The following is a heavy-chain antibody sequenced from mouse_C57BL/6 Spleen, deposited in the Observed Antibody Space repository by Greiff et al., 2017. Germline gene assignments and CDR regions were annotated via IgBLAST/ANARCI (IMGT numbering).Heavy chain of an antibody. Sequence: VQLQQSVAELVRPGASVKLSCTASGFNIKNTYMHWVKQRPEQGLEWIGRIDPANGNTKYAPKFQGKATITADTSSNTAYLQLSSLTSEDTAIYYCAREGTTVVATRYYYAMDYWGQGTSVTVSS. J-gene: IGHJ4*01. D-gene: IGHD1-1*01. V-gene: IGHV14-3*01. CDR3: AREGTTVVATRYYYAMDY. CDR2: IDPANGNT. CDR1: GFNIKNTY.